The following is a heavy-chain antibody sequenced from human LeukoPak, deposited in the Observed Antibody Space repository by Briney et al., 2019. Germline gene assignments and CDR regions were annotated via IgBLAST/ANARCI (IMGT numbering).Heavy chain of an antibody. CDR3: ARIIHQTTDTGDFDL. CDR2: SYSTGIN. CDR1: GGSIVSYY. D-gene: IGHD1-14*01. Sequence: SETLSLTCTVSGGSIVSYYWNWIRQPPGKGLEWIGYSYSTGINNYNPSLKSRVTISPDTSKNQVSLRLTSVSAADTAVYFCARIIHQTTDTGDFDLWGRGTLVTVSS. J-gene: IGHJ4*02. V-gene: IGHV4-59*03.